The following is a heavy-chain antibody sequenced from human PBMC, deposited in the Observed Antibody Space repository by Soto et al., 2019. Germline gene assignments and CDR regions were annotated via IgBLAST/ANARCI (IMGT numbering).Heavy chain of an antibody. CDR3: ARQSNYYGSGSYYSNLDY. CDR2: IYPGDSDT. D-gene: IGHD3-10*01. J-gene: IGHJ4*02. CDR1: GYSFTSYW. Sequence: GESLKISCKGSGYSFTSYWIGWVRQMPGKGLEWMGIIYPGDSDTRYSPSFQGQVTISADKSISTAYLQWSSLKASDTAMYYCARQSNYYGSGSYYSNLDYWGQGTLVTVSS. V-gene: IGHV5-51*01.